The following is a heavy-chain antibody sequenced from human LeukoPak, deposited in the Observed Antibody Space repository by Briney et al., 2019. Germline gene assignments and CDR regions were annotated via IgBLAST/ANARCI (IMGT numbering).Heavy chain of an antibody. CDR1: GYTFTGYY. CDR3: VINLYYDFWSGYYEEEVFDY. D-gene: IGHD3-3*01. Sequence: GASVKVSCKASGYTFTGYYMHWVRQAPGQGLEWMGWINPNSGGTNYAQKFHGRVTMTRDTSIRTANLELSRLRSDDTAVYYCVINLYYDFWSGYYEEEVFDYWGQGTLVTVSS. V-gene: IGHV1-2*02. J-gene: IGHJ4*02. CDR2: INPNSGGT.